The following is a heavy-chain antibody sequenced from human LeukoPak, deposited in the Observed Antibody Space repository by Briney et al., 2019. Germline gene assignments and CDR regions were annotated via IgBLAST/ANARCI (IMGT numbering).Heavy chain of an antibody. Sequence: GGSLRLSCAASGFTFSRNAIHWVRQGPGKGLEWVSYIAHHGSNKYYADSVKGRFTISRDNSKRTLYLQMNRLRADDTAVYYCAKDGSWSCTDWGQGTLVTVSS. CDR3: AKDGSWSCTD. CDR2: IAHHGSNK. D-gene: IGHD2-8*02. CDR1: GFTFSRNA. J-gene: IGHJ4*02. V-gene: IGHV3-30*02.